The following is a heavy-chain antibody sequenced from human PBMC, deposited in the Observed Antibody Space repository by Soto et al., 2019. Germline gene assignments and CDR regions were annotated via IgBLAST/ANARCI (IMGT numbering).Heavy chain of an antibody. CDR2: ITGSDGRT. J-gene: IGHJ4*02. V-gene: IGHV3-23*01. Sequence: EVQLLESGGGLVQPGGSLRLSCAASGFTFATYTMSWVRQTPGKGLEWVSAITGSDGRTYYADSVKGRFTISRDNSKNTLYLQMNSLGADDSAVYYCANNSTATIRVGFDYWGQGTLFTVSS. D-gene: IGHD5-12*01. CDR3: ANNSTATIRVGFDY. CDR1: GFTFATYT.